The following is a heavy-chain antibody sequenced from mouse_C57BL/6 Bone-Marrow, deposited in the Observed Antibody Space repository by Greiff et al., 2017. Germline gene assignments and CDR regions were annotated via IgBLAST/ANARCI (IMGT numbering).Heavy chain of an antibody. CDR3: ARRGYKDAMDY. Sequence: VQLQQPGAELVKPGASVKLSCKASGYTFTSYWMHWVKQRPGQGLEWIGMIHPNSGSTNYNEKFKSKATLTVDKSSSTAYMQLSSLTSEDSAVYYCARRGYKDAMDYWGQGTSVTVSS. J-gene: IGHJ4*01. CDR1: GYTFTSYW. CDR2: IHPNSGST. D-gene: IGHD1-3*01. V-gene: IGHV1-64*01.